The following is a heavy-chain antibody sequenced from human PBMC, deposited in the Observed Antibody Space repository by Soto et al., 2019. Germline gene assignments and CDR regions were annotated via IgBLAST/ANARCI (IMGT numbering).Heavy chain of an antibody. CDR3: ATITMVRGVLASNWFDP. CDR2: IYHSGST. D-gene: IGHD3-10*01. V-gene: IGHV4-30-2*01. Sequence: SETLSLTCAVSGGSISSGGYSWSWIRQPPGKGLEWIGYIYHSGSTNYNPSLKSRVTISVDTSKNQFSLKLSSVTAADTAVYYCATITMVRGVLASNWFDPWGQGTLVTVS. J-gene: IGHJ5*02. CDR1: GGSISSGGYS.